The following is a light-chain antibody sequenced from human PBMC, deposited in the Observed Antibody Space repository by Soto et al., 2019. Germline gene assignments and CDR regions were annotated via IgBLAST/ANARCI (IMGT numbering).Light chain of an antibody. Sequence: DILLTQFPGTLSLSPGERATLSCRASQTIPTGFLAWFQQKSGQAPRLLIFGTSTRATGIPDRFSGSGSGTDFTLSISRLEPEDFAVYYCQQYASSPLLTFGGGTKVDIK. V-gene: IGKV3-20*01. CDR3: QQYASSPLLT. CDR2: GTS. CDR1: QTIPTGF. J-gene: IGKJ4*01.